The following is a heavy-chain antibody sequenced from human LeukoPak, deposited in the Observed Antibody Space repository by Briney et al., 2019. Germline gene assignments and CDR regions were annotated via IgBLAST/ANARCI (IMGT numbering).Heavy chain of an antibody. J-gene: IGHJ4*02. CDR2: INPDSGGT. CDR3: ARDPSNSGYDYLYYFDY. Sequence: ASVKVSCQTPGYSLTGYNMHWVRQAPGQGLEWMGWINPDSGGTNYAQKFQGRVTMTRDMSISTAYMELSRLRSDDTAVYYCARDPSNSGYDYLYYFDYWGQGTLVTVSS. V-gene: IGHV1-2*02. CDR1: GYSLTGYN. D-gene: IGHD5-12*01.